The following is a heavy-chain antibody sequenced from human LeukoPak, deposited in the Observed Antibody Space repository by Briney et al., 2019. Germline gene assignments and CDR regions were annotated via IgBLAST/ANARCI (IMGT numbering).Heavy chain of an antibody. CDR2: IYYSGST. V-gene: IGHV4-39*01. J-gene: IGHJ3*02. CDR3: ARRRVGYAFDI. CDR1: GGSISSSSYY. D-gene: IGHD3-10*01. Sequence: SETLSLTCTVSGGSISSSSYYWGWLRQPPGKGLEWVGSIYYSGSTYSNPSLKSRVTISVDTSKYLFSLKLSSVTAADRAVYYCARRRVGYAFDIWGQGTMVTVSS.